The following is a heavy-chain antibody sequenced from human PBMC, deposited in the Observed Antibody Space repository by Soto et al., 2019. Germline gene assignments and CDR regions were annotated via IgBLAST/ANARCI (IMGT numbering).Heavy chain of an antibody. CDR2: ISSSSSTI. D-gene: IGHD2-15*01. J-gene: IGHJ3*02. V-gene: IGHV3-48*02. CDR3: AREPAEDIVVVVAEEESLTAEGGI. CDR1: GFTFSSYS. Sequence: EVQLVESGGGLVQPGGSLRLSCAASGFTFSSYSMNWVRQAPGKGLEWVSYISSSSSTIYYADSVKGRFTISRDNAKNSLYLQMNSLRDEDTAVYYCAREPAEDIVVVVAEEESLTAEGGIWGQGTMVTVSS.